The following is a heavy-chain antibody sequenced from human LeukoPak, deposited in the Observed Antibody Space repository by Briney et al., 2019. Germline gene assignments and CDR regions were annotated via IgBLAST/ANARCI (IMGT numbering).Heavy chain of an antibody. CDR3: ARAPDYSLWFDP. CDR2: IWYDGSNK. D-gene: IGHD2-15*01. CDR1: GFTFSSYG. J-gene: IGHJ5*02. V-gene: IGHV3-33*01. Sequence: GGSLRLSCAASGFTFSSYGMHWVRQAPGKGLEWVAVIWYDGSNKYYADSVKGRLTISRDNSKNTLYLQMNSLRAEDTAVYYCARAPDYSLWFDPWGQGTLVTVSS.